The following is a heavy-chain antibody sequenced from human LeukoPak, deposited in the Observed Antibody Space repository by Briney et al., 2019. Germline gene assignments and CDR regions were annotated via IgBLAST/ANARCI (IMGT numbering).Heavy chain of an antibody. D-gene: IGHD3-3*01. CDR1: GFTFRNHG. Sequence: GGSLRLSCAASGFTFRNHGMHWVRQAPGKGLERVAVIWYDGSNEYYADSVNGRFTISRDNPKNTLHLQMNSLRADDTAVYYCAREITIFINAYDLWGQGTMVTVSS. CDR3: AREITIFINAYDL. CDR2: IWYDGSNE. J-gene: IGHJ3*01. V-gene: IGHV3-33*01.